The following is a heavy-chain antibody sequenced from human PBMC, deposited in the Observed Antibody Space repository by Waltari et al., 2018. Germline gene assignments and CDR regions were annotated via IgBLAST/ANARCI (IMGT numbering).Heavy chain of an antibody. D-gene: IGHD1-7*01. Sequence: QVQLVESGGGVVQPGRSLRLSCAASGFTFSSYGMHWVRQAPGKGLEWVAVISYDGSNKYYADSGKGRFTISRDNSKNTLYLQMNSLRAEDTAVYYCAKDPPTGTTHWGQGTLVTVSS. CDR3: AKDPPTGTTH. CDR1: GFTFSSYG. V-gene: IGHV3-30*18. CDR2: ISYDGSNK. J-gene: IGHJ1*01.